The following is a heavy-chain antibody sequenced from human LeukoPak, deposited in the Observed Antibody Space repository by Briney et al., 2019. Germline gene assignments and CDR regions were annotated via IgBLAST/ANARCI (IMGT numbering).Heavy chain of an antibody. D-gene: IGHD3-22*01. CDR1: GGSISSYY. V-gene: IGHV4-59*01. Sequence: SETLSLTCTVSGGSISSYYWTWIRQPPGKRLEWTGYIYYSGSTNYNPSHKSRVTISVDTSKNQFSLKLSSVTAADTAVYYCARLGDIGSHYYYFLDSWGQGTLVTVSS. CDR2: IYYSGST. J-gene: IGHJ4*02. CDR3: ARLGDIGSHYYYFLDS.